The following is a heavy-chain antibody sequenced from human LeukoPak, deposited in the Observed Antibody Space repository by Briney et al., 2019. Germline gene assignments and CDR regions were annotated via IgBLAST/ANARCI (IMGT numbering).Heavy chain of an antibody. Sequence: GGSLRLSCAPPGFTFSRSWMHWVRQAPGKGVEWVANIKQDGSEKYYVDSVKGRFTISRDNAKNSLYLQMNSLRAEDTAVYYCARGLDDFWSGLIHYWGQGTLVTVSS. CDR2: IKQDGSEK. V-gene: IGHV3-7*01. J-gene: IGHJ4*02. CDR3: ARGLDDFWSGLIHY. CDR1: GFTFSRSW. D-gene: IGHD3-3*01.